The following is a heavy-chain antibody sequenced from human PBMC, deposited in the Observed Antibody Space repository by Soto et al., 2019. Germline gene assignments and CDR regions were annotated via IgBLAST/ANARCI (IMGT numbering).Heavy chain of an antibody. J-gene: IGHJ6*02. V-gene: IGHV3-48*01. CDR1: EFTFSFYN. CDR2: ISSGSSII. CDR3: AKDIRETNYDFWSGPQYGMDV. Sequence: GGSLRLSCAASEFTFSFYNMNWVRQAPGKGLEWISYISSGSSIIYYADSVRGRFTVSRDNAQNSLYLQMNSLRAEDTAVYFCAKDIRETNYDFWSGPQYGMDVWGQGTTVTVSS. D-gene: IGHD3-3*01.